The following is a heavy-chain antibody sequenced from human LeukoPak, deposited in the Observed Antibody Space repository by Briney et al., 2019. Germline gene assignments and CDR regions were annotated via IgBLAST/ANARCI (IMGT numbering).Heavy chain of an antibody. V-gene: IGHV3-21*01. Sequence: GSLRLSCAASGFTFSSYAMSWVRQAPGKGLEWVSSISSSSSYIYYADSVKGRFTISRDNAKNSLYLQMNSLRAEDTAVYYCARDRRYDSSGYWGQGTLVIVSS. CDR2: ISSSSSYI. D-gene: IGHD3-22*01. CDR1: GFTFSSYA. CDR3: ARDRRYDSSGY. J-gene: IGHJ4*02.